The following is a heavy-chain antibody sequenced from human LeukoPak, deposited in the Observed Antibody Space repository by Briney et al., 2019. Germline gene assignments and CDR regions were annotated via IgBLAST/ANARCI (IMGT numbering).Heavy chain of an antibody. CDR1: GFTFSSYW. CDR3: ARDRRDGYNLLDY. V-gene: IGHV3-7*01. CDR2: MKHDGSEF. J-gene: IGHJ4*02. Sequence: GGSLRLSCAASGFTFSSYWMSWVRQAPGKGLEWVANMKHDGSEFYYADSVKGRFTISRDHAKNALYLQVNNLRAEDTSVYYCARDRRDGYNLLDYWGQGTLVTVSS. D-gene: IGHD5-24*01.